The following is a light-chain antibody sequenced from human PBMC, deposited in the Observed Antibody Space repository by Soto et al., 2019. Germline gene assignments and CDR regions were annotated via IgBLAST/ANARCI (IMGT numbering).Light chain of an antibody. Sequence: DIQVTQHPSSLSASVGDRVTITCRASQGIKNYLAWYQQKPGETPKLLIYAASTLESGIPPRFSGSGSGTDFTLTINNLQPEDVATYYCQQRSNWPQTFGQGTRLEIK. CDR3: QQRSNWPQT. J-gene: IGKJ5*01. CDR2: AAS. CDR1: QGIKNY. V-gene: IGKV1-27*01.